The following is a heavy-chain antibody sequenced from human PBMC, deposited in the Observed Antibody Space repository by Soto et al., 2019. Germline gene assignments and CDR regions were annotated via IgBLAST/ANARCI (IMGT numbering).Heavy chain of an antibody. Sequence: SETQSLTCTVSGGSIRSGDYYWSWIRQPPGKGLEWIGYIYYSGSTYYNPSLKSRVTISVDTSKNQFSLKLSSVTAADTAVYYCARYSGYDVYWFDPWGQGTLVTVSS. D-gene: IGHD5-12*01. J-gene: IGHJ5*02. CDR2: IYYSGST. CDR3: ARYSGYDVYWFDP. V-gene: IGHV4-30-4*01. CDR1: GGSIRSGDYY.